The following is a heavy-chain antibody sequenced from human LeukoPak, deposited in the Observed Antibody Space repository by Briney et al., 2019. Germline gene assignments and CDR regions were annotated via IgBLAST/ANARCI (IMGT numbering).Heavy chain of an antibody. Sequence: PSETLSLTCTVSGGSISSYYWNWIRQPPGKGLEWIGYIYYSGSTDYNPSLKSRVTLSLDTSKNHFSLKLSSVTAADTAVYYCAPYCSGVTCYSVPRGQGTLVTVSS. CDR2: IYYSGST. CDR1: GGSISSYY. CDR3: APYCSGVTCYSVP. D-gene: IGHD2-15*01. V-gene: IGHV4-59*01. J-gene: IGHJ5*02.